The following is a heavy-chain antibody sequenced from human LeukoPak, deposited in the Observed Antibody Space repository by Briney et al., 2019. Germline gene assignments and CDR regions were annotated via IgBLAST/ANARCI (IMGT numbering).Heavy chain of an antibody. J-gene: IGHJ5*02. CDR1: GFTFSDYY. CDR2: ISSSGSTI. Sequence: GGSLRLSCAASGFTFSDYYMSWIRQAPGKGLEWVSYISSSGSTIYYADSVKGRFTISRDNAKNSLYLQMNSLRAEDTAVYYCARDREYYYDSSGYYPEGFDPWGQGTLVTVSS. CDR3: ARDREYYYDSSGYYPEGFDP. D-gene: IGHD3-22*01. V-gene: IGHV3-11*01.